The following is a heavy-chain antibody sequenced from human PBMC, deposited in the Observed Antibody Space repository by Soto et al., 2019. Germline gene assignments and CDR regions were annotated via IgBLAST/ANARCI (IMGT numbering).Heavy chain of an antibody. CDR1: GFTFSSYA. CDR2: ISYDGSNK. V-gene: IGHV3-30-3*01. CDR3: AREAGVYGSGSYGMDV. D-gene: IGHD3-10*01. J-gene: IGHJ6*02. Sequence: QVQLVESGGGVVQPGKSLRLSCAASGFTFSSYAMHWVRQAPGKGLEWVAVISYDGSNKYDADSVKGRFTISRDNSKNXLYLQMNSLRAEDTAVYYCAREAGVYGSGSYGMDVWGQGTTVTVSS.